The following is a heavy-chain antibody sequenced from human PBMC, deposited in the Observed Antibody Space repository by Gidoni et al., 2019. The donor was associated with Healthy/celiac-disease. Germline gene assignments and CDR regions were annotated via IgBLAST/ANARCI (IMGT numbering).Heavy chain of an antibody. CDR3: ARGQMATIFWGLPDAFDI. D-gene: IGHD5-12*01. V-gene: IGHV4-34*01. Sequence: QVQLQQWGAGLLKPSETLSLTCAVYGGSFSGYSWSWIRQPPGKGLEWIGEINHSGSTNYNPSLKSRVTISVDTSKNQFSLKLSSVTAADTAVYYCARGQMATIFWGLPDAFDIWGQRTMVTVSS. CDR1: GGSFSGYS. CDR2: INHSGST. J-gene: IGHJ3*02.